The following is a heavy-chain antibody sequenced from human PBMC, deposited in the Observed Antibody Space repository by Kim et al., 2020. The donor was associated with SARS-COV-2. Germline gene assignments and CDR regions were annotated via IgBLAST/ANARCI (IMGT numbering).Heavy chain of an antibody. J-gene: IGHJ4*02. D-gene: IGHD6-19*01. CDR2: IYSSGST. Sequence: SETLSLTCTVSGGSISNYYWSWIRQPAGKGLEWIGRIYSSGSTNYNPPLKSRVTMSIDTSKNQFSLELSSVTAADTAVYYCAREGSDWRAFDYWGQGTLVTVSS. CDR1: GGSISNYY. V-gene: IGHV4-4*07. CDR3: AREGSDWRAFDY.